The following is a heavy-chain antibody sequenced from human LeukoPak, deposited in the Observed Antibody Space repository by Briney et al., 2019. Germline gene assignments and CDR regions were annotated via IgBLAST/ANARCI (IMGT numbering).Heavy chain of an antibody. CDR1: GYTFTNNY. V-gene: IGHV1-2*06. CDR2: INPNSGAT. CDR3: AKIGSSHDFDY. Sequence: ASVKVSCKASGYTFTNNYLHWVRQAPGQGLEWMGRINPNSGATDYAQKFQGRVTMTRDTSISTAYMELSSLKSDDTAVYYCAKIGSSHDFDYWGQGTLITVSS. D-gene: IGHD1-26*01. J-gene: IGHJ4*02.